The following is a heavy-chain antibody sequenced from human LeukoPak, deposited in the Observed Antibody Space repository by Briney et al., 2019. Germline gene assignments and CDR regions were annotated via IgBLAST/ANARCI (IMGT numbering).Heavy chain of an antibody. D-gene: IGHD3-16*02. CDR3: ARDDRQFDY. J-gene: IGHJ4*02. CDR2: ISYDGSNK. V-gene: IGHV3-30-3*01. Sequence: GGSLRLSCAASGFTFSSYAMYWVRQAPGKGLEWVAVISYDGSNKYYADSVKGRFTISRDNSKNTLYLQMNSLRAEDTAVYYCARDDRQFDYWGQGTLVTVSS. CDR1: GFTFSSYA.